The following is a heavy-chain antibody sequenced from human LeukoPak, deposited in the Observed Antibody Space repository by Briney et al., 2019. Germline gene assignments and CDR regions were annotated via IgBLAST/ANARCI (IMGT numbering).Heavy chain of an antibody. V-gene: IGHV1-2*02. CDR1: GYTFTGYY. J-gene: IGHJ4*02. Sequence: GASVKVSCKASGYTFTGYYIHWVRQAPGQGLEWMGWINPNSGGTNYAQKFQGRVTMTRDTSITTAYMELSRLRSDDTAVYYCTRGETGRGSSGYFGYWGQGTLVTVSS. D-gene: IGHD3-22*01. CDR3: TRGETGRGSSGYFGY. CDR2: INPNSGGT.